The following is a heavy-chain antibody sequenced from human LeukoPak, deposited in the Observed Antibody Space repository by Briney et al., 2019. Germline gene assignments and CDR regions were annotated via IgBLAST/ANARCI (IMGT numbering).Heavy chain of an antibody. CDR2: ISNSGGST. Sequence: GGSLRLSCAASGFSFSTYGMNWVRQAPGKGLEWVAGISNSGGSTYYADSVKGRFTISRDNSKTTLFLQMNSLRAEDTGRYYCSSYGGYWGQGTLVTVSS. V-gene: IGHV3-23*01. J-gene: IGHJ1*01. CDR3: SSYGGY. CDR1: GFSFSTYG. D-gene: IGHD3-16*01.